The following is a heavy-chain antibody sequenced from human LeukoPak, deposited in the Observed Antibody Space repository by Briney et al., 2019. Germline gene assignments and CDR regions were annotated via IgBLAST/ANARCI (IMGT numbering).Heavy chain of an antibody. D-gene: IGHD6-19*01. J-gene: IGHJ3*02. CDR2: INHSGST. CDR3: ARGRKQWLAAHAFDI. V-gene: IGHV4-34*01. CDR1: GGSFSGYY. Sequence: SETLSLTCAVYGGSFSGYYWSWIRQPPGKGLEWIGEINHSGSTNYNPSLKSRVTISVDTSKNQFSLKLSSVTAADTAVYYCARGRKQWLAAHAFDIWGQGTMVTVSS.